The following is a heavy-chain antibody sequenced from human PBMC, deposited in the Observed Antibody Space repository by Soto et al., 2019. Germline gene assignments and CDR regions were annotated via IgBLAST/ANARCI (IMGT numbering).Heavy chain of an antibody. Sequence: SETLSLTCAVYGGSFSGYYWSWIRQPPGKGLEWIGEINHSGSTNYNPSLKSRVTISVDTSKNQFSLKLSSATAADTAVYYCARGGNDFWGGYGLRKWLDPWGQGTLVTVSS. V-gene: IGHV4-34*01. D-gene: IGHD3-3*01. J-gene: IGHJ5*02. CDR2: INHSGST. CDR3: ARGGNDFWGGYGLRKWLDP. CDR1: GGSFSGYY.